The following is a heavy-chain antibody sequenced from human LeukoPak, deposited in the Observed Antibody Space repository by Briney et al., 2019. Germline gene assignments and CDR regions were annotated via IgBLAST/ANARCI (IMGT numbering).Heavy chain of an antibody. D-gene: IGHD5/OR15-5a*01. CDR3: ARDPGSSAFDY. V-gene: IGHV3-7*01. J-gene: IGHJ4*02. Sequence: PGGSLRLSCAASGFTFTNYWMTWVRQVPGKGLEFVANINQDESVKNYVDSVKGRFTISRDNAENSLHLQMNSLRVEDTAVYYCARDPGSSAFDYWGQGTLVTVSS. CDR2: INQDESVK. CDR1: GFTFTNYW.